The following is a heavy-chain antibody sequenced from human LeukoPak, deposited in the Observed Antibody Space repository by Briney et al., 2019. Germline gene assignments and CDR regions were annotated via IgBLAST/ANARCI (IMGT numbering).Heavy chain of an antibody. V-gene: IGHV4-39*01. CDR1: GGSLSSSSYY. Sequence: SETLSLTRIHSGGSLSSSSYYWGWTRQHPGKGLGWVGCNYYDGGTYDNPFLKSRISMVVDTSRNQFSLKLASVTTADTTVYYCARRRAGYNSVEDFDYWGQGALVTVSS. CDR3: ARRRAGYNSVEDFDY. CDR2: NYYDGGT. J-gene: IGHJ4*02. D-gene: IGHD5-24*01.